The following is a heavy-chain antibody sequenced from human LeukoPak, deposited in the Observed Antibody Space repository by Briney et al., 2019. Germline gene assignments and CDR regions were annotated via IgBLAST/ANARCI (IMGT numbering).Heavy chain of an antibody. CDR1: GGSISSYY. J-gene: IGHJ4*02. V-gene: IGHV4-59*01. CDR2: IYYSGST. CDR3: ARVKKGYYYDSSGYCYFDY. D-gene: IGHD3-22*01. Sequence: SQTLSLTCTVSGGSISSYYWSWIRHPPGKGREWVGYIYYSGSTNYNPSLKSRVTISVDTSKNQFSLKLSSVTAADTAVYYCARVKKGYYYDSSGYCYFDYWGQGTLVTVSS.